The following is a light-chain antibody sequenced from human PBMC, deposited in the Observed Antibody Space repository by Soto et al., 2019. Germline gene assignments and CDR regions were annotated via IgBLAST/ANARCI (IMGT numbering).Light chain of an antibody. J-gene: IGKJ5*01. CDR3: QQYNNWPI. CDR1: QSVSSN. CDR2: GAS. V-gene: IGKV3-15*01. Sequence: EIVMTQSPATLSVYPGERAAFSFRASQSVSSNLAWYQQKPGQAPRLLIYGASTRATGIPARFSGSGSGTEFTFSISILQSGDFAVYYCQQYNNWPIFGQGTRLEIK.